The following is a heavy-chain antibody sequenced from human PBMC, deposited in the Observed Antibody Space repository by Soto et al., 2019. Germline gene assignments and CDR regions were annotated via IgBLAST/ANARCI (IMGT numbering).Heavy chain of an antibody. CDR3: ARRWWVAVAGSAFDY. D-gene: IGHD6-19*01. Sequence: PSETLSLTCTVSGGSISSYYWTWIRQPPGRGLEWIGSFYDNGNTNYNPSLKSRVTFSVDTSKNQFFLKLTSVTAADTAVYYCARRWWVAVAGSAFDYWGHGILVTVS. V-gene: IGHV4-59*08. CDR1: GGSISSYY. CDR2: FYDNGNT. J-gene: IGHJ4*01.